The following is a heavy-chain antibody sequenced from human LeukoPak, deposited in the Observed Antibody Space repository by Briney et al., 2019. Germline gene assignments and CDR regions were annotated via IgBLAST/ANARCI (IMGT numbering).Heavy chain of an antibody. CDR3: ARDHGSYYYYYGMDV. CDR2: ISAYNGNT. J-gene: IGHJ6*02. V-gene: IGHV1-18*01. CDR1: GYTFTSYG. Sequence: ASVKVSCKASGYTFTSYGMSWVRQAPGQGLEWMGWISAYNGNTNYAQKLQGRVTMTTDTSTSTAYMELRSLRSDDTAVYYCARDHGSYYYYYGMDVWGQGTTVTVSS. D-gene: IGHD1-26*01.